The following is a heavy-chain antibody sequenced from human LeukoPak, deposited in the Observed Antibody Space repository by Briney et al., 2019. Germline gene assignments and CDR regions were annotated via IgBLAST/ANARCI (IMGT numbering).Heavy chain of an antibody. CDR2: INPNSGGT. V-gene: IGHV1-2*02. D-gene: IGHD1-26*01. CDR3: ARGGIVGATPHPFDY. Sequence: ASVKVSCKASGYTFTGYYMHWVRQAPGQGLEWMGWINPNSGGTNYAQKFQGRVTMTRDTSISTAYMELSRLRSDDTAVYYCARGGIVGATPHPFDYWGQGTLVTVSS. CDR1: GYTFTGYY. J-gene: IGHJ4*02.